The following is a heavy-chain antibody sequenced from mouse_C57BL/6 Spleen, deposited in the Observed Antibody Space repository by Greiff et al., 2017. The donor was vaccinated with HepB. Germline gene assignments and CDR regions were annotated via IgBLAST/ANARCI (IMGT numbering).Heavy chain of an antibody. CDR1: GYTFTNYW. CDR2: IYPGGGYT. CDR3: ARGVYYYGSREDWYFDV. V-gene: IGHV1-63*01. J-gene: IGHJ1*03. D-gene: IGHD1-1*01. Sequence: QVQLQQSGAELVRPGTSVKMSCKASGYTFTNYWIGWAKQRPGHGLEWIGDIYPGGGYTNYNEKFKGKATLTADKSSSTAYMQFSSLTSEDSAIYYCARGVYYYGSREDWYFDVWGTGTTVTVSS.